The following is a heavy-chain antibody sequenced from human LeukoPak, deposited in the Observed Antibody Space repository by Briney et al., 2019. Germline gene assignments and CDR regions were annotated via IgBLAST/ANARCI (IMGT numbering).Heavy chain of an antibody. CDR3: ARGIMSADY. CDR2: IIPILGIA. Sequence: SVKVSCKASGYTFTSYGISWVRQAPGQGLEWMGRIIPILGIANYAQKFQGRVTITADKSTSTAYMELSSLRSEDTAVYYCARGIMSADYWGQGTLVTVSS. D-gene: IGHD2/OR15-2a*01. V-gene: IGHV1-69*04. CDR1: GYTFTSYG. J-gene: IGHJ4*02.